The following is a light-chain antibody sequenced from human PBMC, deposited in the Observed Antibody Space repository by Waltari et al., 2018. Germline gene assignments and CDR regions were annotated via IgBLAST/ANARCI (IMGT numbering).Light chain of an antibody. J-gene: IGLJ3*02. CDR3: LLYYRGLRV. CDR2: DIK. V-gene: IGLV7-46*01. CDR1: TGPVTDGHL. Sequence: QDVVTQEPSLPVSPGGTVTLPCGSSTGPVTDGHLPSVFQLKTGQAPRTLIYDIKCKHSGAPSRFSGSLLGDKAALTLSGAPPEDEAEYYCLLYYRGLRVFGGGTKLTVL.